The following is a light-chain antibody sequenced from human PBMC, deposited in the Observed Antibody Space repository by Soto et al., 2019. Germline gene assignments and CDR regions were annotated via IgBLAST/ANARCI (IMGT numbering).Light chain of an antibody. Sequence: QAVVTQPPSVSGAPGQRVTISCTGSSSNFGAGYDVHWYQQLLGTAPKLLIYANNNRPSGVPERFSGSKSGTSASLAITGLRAEDEADYYCQSYDSSLSGWVFGGGTKLTVL. CDR2: ANN. J-gene: IGLJ3*02. V-gene: IGLV1-40*01. CDR3: QSYDSSLSGWV. CDR1: SSNFGAGYD.